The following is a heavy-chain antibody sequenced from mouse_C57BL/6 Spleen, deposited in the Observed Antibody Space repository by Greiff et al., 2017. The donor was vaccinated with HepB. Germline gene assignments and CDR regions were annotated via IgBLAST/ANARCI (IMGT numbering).Heavy chain of an antibody. CDR2: IYPGDGDT. D-gene: IGHD2-5*01. J-gene: IGHJ2*01. Sequence: VQLQQSGAELVKPGASVKISCKASGYAFSSYWMNWVKQRPGKGLEWIGQIYPGDGDTNYNGKFKGKATLTADKSSSTAYMQLSSLTSEDSAVYFCAPKDYSNYFDYWGQSTTLTVSS. V-gene: IGHV1-80*01. CDR1: GYAFSSYW. CDR3: APKDYSNYFDY.